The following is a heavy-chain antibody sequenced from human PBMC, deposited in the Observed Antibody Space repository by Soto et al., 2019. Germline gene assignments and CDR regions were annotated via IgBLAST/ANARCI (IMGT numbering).Heavy chain of an antibody. V-gene: IGHV1-69*06. CDR3: ARSWDVDTAIYFDY. Sequence: QVQLVQSGAEVKKPGSSVKVSCQASGGTFSSYAISWVRQAPGQGLEWMGGIIPIFGTANYAQKFQGRVTITADKSASTAYMELSSLRSEDTVVYYCARSWDVDTAIYFDYWGQGTLVTVSS. CDR1: GGTFSSYA. D-gene: IGHD5-18*01. J-gene: IGHJ4*02. CDR2: IIPIFGTA.